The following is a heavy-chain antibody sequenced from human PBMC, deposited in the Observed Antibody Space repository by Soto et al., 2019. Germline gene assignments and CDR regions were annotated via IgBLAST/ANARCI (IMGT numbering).Heavy chain of an antibody. CDR2: IYYSGST. V-gene: IGHV4-39*01. J-gene: IGHJ5*02. CDR1: GGSISSGSYY. Sequence: SGTRCLTCTVYGGSISSGSYYWGWIRQPPGKGLEWIGSIYYSGSTYYNPSLKSRVTISVDTSKNQFSLKLSSVTAADTAVYYCARLSSSGPYNWFDPWGQGTLVTVS. D-gene: IGHD3-22*01. CDR3: ARLSSSGPYNWFDP.